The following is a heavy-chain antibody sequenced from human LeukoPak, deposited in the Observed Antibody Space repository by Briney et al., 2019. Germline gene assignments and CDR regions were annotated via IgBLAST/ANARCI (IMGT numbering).Heavy chain of an antibody. D-gene: IGHD7-27*01. Sequence: SETLSLTCAVYGGSFSGYYWSWIRQPPGKGLEWIGSIYYSGSTYYNPSLKSRVTISVDTSKNQFSLKLSSVTAADTAVYYCARPGDGANYWGQGTLVTVSS. V-gene: IGHV4-34*01. CDR1: GGSFSGYY. CDR3: ARPGDGANY. J-gene: IGHJ4*02. CDR2: IYYSGST.